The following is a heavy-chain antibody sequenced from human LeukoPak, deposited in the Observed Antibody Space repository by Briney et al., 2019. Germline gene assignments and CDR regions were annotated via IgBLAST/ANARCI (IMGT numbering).Heavy chain of an antibody. CDR1: GYTFTSYD. V-gene: IGHV1-8*01. CDR3: ARSHHPPWSSTLGASPVDY. D-gene: IGHD6-13*01. CDR2: MNPNSGNT. Sequence: GASVKVSCKASGYTFTSYDINWVRQATGQGLEWMGWMNPNSGNTGYAQKFQGRVTMTRNTSISTACMELSSLRSEDTAVYYCARSHHPPWSSTLGASPVDYWGQGTLVTVSS. J-gene: IGHJ4*02.